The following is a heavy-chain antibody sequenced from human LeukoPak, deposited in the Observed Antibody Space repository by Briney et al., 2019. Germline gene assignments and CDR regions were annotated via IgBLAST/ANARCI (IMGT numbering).Heavy chain of an antibody. D-gene: IGHD5-24*01. CDR3: AKDGAPEMATMEHDY. Sequence: SQTLSLTCTVSGGSISDAAYFWSWIRQHPGEGLEWIGYIYFSGSTSYNPSLKSRVTISVDMSKNQFSLKMTSVTAADTAVYYCAKDGAPEMATMEHDYWGQGTLVTVSS. CDR1: GGSISDAAYF. V-gene: IGHV4-31*03. J-gene: IGHJ4*02. CDR2: IYFSGST.